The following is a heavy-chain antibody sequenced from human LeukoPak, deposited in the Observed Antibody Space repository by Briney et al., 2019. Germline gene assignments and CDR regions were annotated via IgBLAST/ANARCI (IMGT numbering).Heavy chain of an antibody. V-gene: IGHV3-7*01. CDR2: IKPDGSEK. J-gene: IGHJ4*02. CDR3: ARVAPLGYCSGGSCYSRYYFDY. CDR1: GFTFSSYW. D-gene: IGHD2-15*01. Sequence: GGSLRLSCAASGFTFSSYWMSWVRQAPGKGLEWVANIKPDGSEKYYVDSVKGRFTISRDNAKNSLYLQMNSLRAEDTAVYYCARVAPLGYCSGGSCYSRYYFDYWGQGTLVTVSS.